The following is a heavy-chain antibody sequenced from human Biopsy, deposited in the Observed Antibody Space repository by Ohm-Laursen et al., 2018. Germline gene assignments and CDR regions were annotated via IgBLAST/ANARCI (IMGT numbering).Heavy chain of an antibody. CDR1: GGSLSNFY. V-gene: IGHV4-4*07. D-gene: IGHD4-17*01. CDR2: MYISGTT. J-gene: IGHJ6*02. Sequence: GTLSLTCIVSGGSLSNFYWSWIRQPPGKGLEWIGRMYISGTTNYNPSLKSRVTMSIDTSKNQFSLRLSSVTAADTAVYYCATPYGDDYSYYGLDVWGQGTSVTVSS. CDR3: ATPYGDDYSYYGLDV.